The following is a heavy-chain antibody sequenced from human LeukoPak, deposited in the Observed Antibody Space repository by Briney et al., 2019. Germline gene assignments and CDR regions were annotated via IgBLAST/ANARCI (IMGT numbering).Heavy chain of an antibody. CDR1: GYTFTGYY. V-gene: IGHV1-2*02. CDR2: INPNSGGT. CDR3: ATVVYGSGSYYNGYFDY. Sequence: ASVKVSCKASGYTFTGYYMHWVRQAPGQGLEWIGWINPNSGGTNYAQKFQGRVTMTRDTSISTAYMELSRLRSDDTAVYYCATVVYGSGSYYNGYFDYWGQGTLVTVSS. J-gene: IGHJ4*02. D-gene: IGHD3-10*01.